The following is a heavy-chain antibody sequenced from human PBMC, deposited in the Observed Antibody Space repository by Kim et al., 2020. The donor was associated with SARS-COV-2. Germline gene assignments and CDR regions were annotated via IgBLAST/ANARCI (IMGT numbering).Heavy chain of an antibody. Sequence: GGSLRLSCAASGFTFSSYGMHWVRQAPGKGLEWVAVIWYDGSNNYYADSVKGRCTISRDNSNNTLYLQMNSLRAENTAVSYCAKTETGFLVYWVLGTLVT. J-gene: IGHJ4*02. CDR2: IWYDGSNN. D-gene: IGHD7-27*01. V-gene: IGHV3-33*06. CDR3: AKTETGFLVY. CDR1: GFTFSSYG.